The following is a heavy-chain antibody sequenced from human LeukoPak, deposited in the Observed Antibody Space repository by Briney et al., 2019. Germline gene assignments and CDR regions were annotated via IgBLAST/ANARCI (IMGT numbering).Heavy chain of an antibody. Sequence: ASVKVSCKASGYTFTSYGISWVRQAPGQGLEWMGWISAYNGNTNYAQKLQGRVTMTTDTSTSTAYMELRSLRSDDTAVYYCARGQVEVTTFYYYYMDVWGKGTTVTVSS. CDR2: ISAYNGNT. V-gene: IGHV1-18*01. CDR3: ARGQVEVTTFYYYYMDV. CDR1: GYTFTSYG. J-gene: IGHJ6*03. D-gene: IGHD4-11*01.